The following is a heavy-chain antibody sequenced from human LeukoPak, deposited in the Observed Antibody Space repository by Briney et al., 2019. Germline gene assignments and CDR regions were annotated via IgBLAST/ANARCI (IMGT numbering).Heavy chain of an antibody. D-gene: IGHD1-26*01. V-gene: IGHV4-39*01. CDR3: ASLRERSYYARGFDY. J-gene: IGHJ4*02. CDR2: IYYSGST. Sequence: PSETLSLTCTVSGGSIRSSSYYWGWIRQPPGKGLEWIGSIYYSGSTYYNPSLKSRVTISVDTSKNQFSLKLSSVTAANTAVYYCASLRERSYYARGFDYWGQGTLVTVSS. CDR1: GGSIRSSSYY.